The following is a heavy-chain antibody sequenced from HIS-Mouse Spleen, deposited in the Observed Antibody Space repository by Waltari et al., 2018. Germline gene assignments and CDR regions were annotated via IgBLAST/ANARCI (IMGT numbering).Heavy chain of an antibody. V-gene: IGHV4-39*07. J-gene: IGHJ2*01. CDR2: IYYSGST. CDR1: GGSISSSSYH. D-gene: IGHD6-13*01. CDR3: ARELPYSSSWYDWYFDL. Sequence: QLQLQESGPGLVKPSETLSLTCTVSGGSISSSSYHWGWIRQPTGKGLEWIGSIYYSGSTSSHPSIKSCVTISVDTSKNQFSLKLSSVTAADTAVYYCARELPYSSSWYDWYFDLWGRVTLVTVSS.